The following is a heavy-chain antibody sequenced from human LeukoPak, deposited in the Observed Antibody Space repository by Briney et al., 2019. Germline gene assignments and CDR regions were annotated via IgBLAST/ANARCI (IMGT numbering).Heavy chain of an antibody. CDR2: ISGSGGST. D-gene: IGHD3-22*01. CDR1: GFTFSSYA. J-gene: IGHJ4*02. V-gene: IGHV3-23*01. Sequence: GGSLRLSCAASGFTFSSYAMSWVRQTPGKGLEWVSAISGSGGSTYYADSVKGRFTISRDNSKNTLYLQMNSLRAEDTAVYYCAREITMIVVVITNLFDYWGQGTLVTVSS. CDR3: AREITMIVVVITNLFDY.